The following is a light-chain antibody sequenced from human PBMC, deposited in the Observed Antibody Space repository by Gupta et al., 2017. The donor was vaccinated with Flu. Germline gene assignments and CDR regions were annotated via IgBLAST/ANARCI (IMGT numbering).Light chain of an antibody. J-gene: IGKJ4*01. V-gene: IGKV3D-15*01. CDR1: QSVRAK. CDR2: DAS. CDR3: HQYNNWPPLT. Sequence: ANMSVSLGERATLSCRTSQSVRAKVAWLQQKPGQAPRLLIYDASTRATGIPARFSGSGSGTEFTLTISSLQSEDCAVYYCHQYNNWPPLTFGAGTKVEIK.